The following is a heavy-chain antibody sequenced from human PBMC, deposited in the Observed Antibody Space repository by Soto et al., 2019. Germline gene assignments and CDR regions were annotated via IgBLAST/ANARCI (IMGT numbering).Heavy chain of an antibody. J-gene: IGHJ4*02. CDR1: GGPISSGGYS. CDR3: ARAGGLGAVAADY. CDR2: IYHSGST. V-gene: IGHV4-30-2*01. D-gene: IGHD6-19*01. Sequence: QLQLQESGSGLVKPSQTLSLTCAASGGPISSGGYSWGWIRQPPGKGLEWIGYIYHSGSTYYNPSLKSRVTISVDRSKNQFSLKLSSVTAADTAVYYCARAGGLGAVAADYWGQGTLVTVSS.